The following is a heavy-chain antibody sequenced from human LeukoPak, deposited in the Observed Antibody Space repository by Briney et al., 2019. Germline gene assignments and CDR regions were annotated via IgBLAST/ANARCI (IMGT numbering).Heavy chain of an antibody. D-gene: IGHD2-8*01. CDR2: IYRSGNT. Sequence: PSETLSLTCAVSGDSISSSNWWSWVRQPPGKGLEWIAEIYRSGNTNYNPSLKSRVTISVDKSKNQFSLKLTSVTAADTAVYYCARGPSEPLYSLRYFDYWGQGILVTVSS. CDR3: ARGPSEPLYSLRYFDY. CDR1: GDSISSSNW. J-gene: IGHJ4*02. V-gene: IGHV4-4*02.